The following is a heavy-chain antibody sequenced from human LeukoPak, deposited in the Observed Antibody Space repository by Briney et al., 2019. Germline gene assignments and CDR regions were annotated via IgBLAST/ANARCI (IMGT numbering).Heavy chain of an antibody. CDR2: IDPSGGST. CDR1: GYTFTSYY. Sequence: ASVKVSCKASGYTFTSYYMHWVRQAPGQGLEWMGIIDPSGGSTSYAQKFQGRVTMTRDMSTSTVYMELSSLRSEDTAVYYCAREDGEGPDFDIWGQGTMVTVSS. D-gene: IGHD4-17*01. V-gene: IGHV1-46*01. J-gene: IGHJ3*02. CDR3: AREDGEGPDFDI.